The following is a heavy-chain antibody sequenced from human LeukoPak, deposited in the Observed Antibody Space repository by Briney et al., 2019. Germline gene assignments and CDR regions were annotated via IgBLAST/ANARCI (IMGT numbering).Heavy chain of an antibody. CDR3: ARQPYGSDILTGYLKNDAFHI. Sequence: SETLSLTCTVSGGSISSYYWSWIRQPPGKGLEWIGYIYYSGSTNYNPSLKSRVTISVDTSKNQFSLKLSSVTAADTALYYCARQPYGSDILTGYLKNDAFHIWGQGTMVTVSS. CDR1: GGSISSYY. J-gene: IGHJ3*02. V-gene: IGHV4-59*08. D-gene: IGHD3-9*01. CDR2: IYYSGST.